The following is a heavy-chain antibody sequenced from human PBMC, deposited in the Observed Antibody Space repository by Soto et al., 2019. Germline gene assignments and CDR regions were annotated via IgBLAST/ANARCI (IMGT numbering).Heavy chain of an antibody. J-gene: IGHJ5*02. CDR3: ARVVAAPRTSTHYNWFDP. CDR2: ISAYNGNT. Sequence: QVQLVQSGAEVKKPGASVKVSCKASGYTFTSYGISWVRQAPGQGLEWMGWISAYNGNTNYAQRLQGRVTMTTDTSTRTPYMELRSLRSDDTALYYCARVVAAPRTSTHYNWFDPWGQGTLVTVSS. CDR1: GYTFTSYG. D-gene: IGHD6-13*01. V-gene: IGHV1-18*01.